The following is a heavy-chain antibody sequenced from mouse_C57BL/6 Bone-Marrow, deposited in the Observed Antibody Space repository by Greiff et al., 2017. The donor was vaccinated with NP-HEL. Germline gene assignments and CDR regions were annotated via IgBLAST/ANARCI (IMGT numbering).Heavy chain of an antibody. CDR3: ARGSSITTVVADYFDY. CDR2: ISSGSSTI. Sequence: EVQRVESGGGLVKPGGSLKLSCAASGFTFSDYGMHWVRQAPEKGLEWVAYISSGSSTIYYADTVKGRFTISRDNAKNTLFLQMTSLRSEDTAMYYCARGSSITTVVADYFDYWGQGTTLTVSS. V-gene: IGHV5-17*01. D-gene: IGHD1-1*01. J-gene: IGHJ2*01. CDR1: GFTFSDYG.